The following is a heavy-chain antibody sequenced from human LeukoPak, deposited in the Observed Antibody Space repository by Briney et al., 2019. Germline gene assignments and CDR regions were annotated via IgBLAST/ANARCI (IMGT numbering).Heavy chain of an antibody. V-gene: IGHV1-69*05. CDR1: GGTFSSYA. Sequence: SVKVSCKASGGTFSSYAIIWVRQAPGQGLEWMGGIIPIFGTANYARKFQGRVTITTDESTSTAYMELSSLRSEDTAVYYCARVAAYCSSTSCYTHDYWGQGTLVTVSS. CDR2: IIPIFGTA. D-gene: IGHD2-2*02. J-gene: IGHJ4*02. CDR3: ARVAAYCSSTSCYTHDY.